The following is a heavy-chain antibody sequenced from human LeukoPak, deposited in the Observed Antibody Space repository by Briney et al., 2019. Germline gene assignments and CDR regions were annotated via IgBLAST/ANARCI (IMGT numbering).Heavy chain of an antibody. J-gene: IGHJ4*02. V-gene: IGHV3-30*02. CDR3: AKDLHGGYSSDY. CDR1: GFTFNNFG. Sequence: GGSLRLSCAASGFTFNNFGMHWVRQAPGKGLEWVSFIGYEGVHKYYADSVKGRFTISKDNSKATLYLQMNSLRPEDTAVYYFAKDLHGGYSSDYWGQGTLVTVFS. CDR2: IGYEGVHK. D-gene: IGHD4-23*01.